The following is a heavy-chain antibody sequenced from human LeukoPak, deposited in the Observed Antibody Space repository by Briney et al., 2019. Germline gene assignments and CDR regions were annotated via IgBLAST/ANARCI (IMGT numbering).Heavy chain of an antibody. D-gene: IGHD6-19*01. CDR1: GYTFTSYY. J-gene: IGHJ4*02. CDR3: ARARGYRSGWYIGRFGFDY. CDR2: INPSGGST. Sequence: ASVKVSCKASGYTFTSYYMHWVRQAPGQGLEWMGIINPSGGSTTYAQKFQGRVTVTRDTSTSTVYMELSSLRSEDTAVYYCARARGYRSGWYIGRFGFDYWGQGTLVTVSS. V-gene: IGHV1-46*01.